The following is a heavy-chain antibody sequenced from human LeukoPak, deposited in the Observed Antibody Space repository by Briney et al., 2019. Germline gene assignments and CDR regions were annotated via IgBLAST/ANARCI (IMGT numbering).Heavy chain of an antibody. J-gene: IGHJ4*02. V-gene: IGHV1-2*02. Sequence: ASVKVSCKASGYTFTGYYMHWVRQAPGQGLESMGWINPNSGGTNYAQKFQGRVTMTRDTSISTAYMELSRLRSDDTAVYYCAKPRGPYYYDSSGYSHWGQGTLVTVSS. CDR3: AKPRGPYYYDSSGYSH. D-gene: IGHD3-22*01. CDR2: INPNSGGT. CDR1: GYTFTGYY.